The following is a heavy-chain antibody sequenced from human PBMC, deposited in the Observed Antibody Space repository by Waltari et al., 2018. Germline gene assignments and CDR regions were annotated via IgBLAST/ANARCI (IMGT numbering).Heavy chain of an antibody. CDR3: ATRYFDWLGGPGGFDY. CDR1: GYTFTGYY. V-gene: IGHV1-2*02. J-gene: IGHJ4*02. D-gene: IGHD3-9*01. Sequence: QVQLVQSGAEVKKPGASVKVSCKASGYTFTGYYMHWVRQAPGQGLEWMGGINPNSGGTNYAQKSQGRVTMTRDTSISTAYMELSRLRSDDTAVYYCATRYFDWLGGPGGFDYWGQGTLVTVSS. CDR2: INPNSGGT.